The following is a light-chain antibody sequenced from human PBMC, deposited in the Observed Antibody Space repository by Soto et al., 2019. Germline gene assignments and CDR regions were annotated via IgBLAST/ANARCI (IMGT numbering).Light chain of an antibody. V-gene: IGKV3-15*01. CDR3: QHYNNWPRT. CDR2: GAS. J-gene: IGKJ1*01. CDR1: QSVSSN. Sequence: EIVMTQSPATLSVSPGERATLSCRASQSVSSNLAWYQQKPGQAPRLLIYGASTRATGLPARFSGSGSGTDSTLTISSLQSEDFAFYYCQHYNNWPRTFGQGTKVEIK.